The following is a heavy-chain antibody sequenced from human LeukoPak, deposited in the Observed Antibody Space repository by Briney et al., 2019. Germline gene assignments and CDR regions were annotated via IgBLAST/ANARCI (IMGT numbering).Heavy chain of an antibody. Sequence: SETLSLTCTVSGGSISSYYWSWIRQPPGKGLEWIGYIYYSGSTNYNPSLKSRVTISVDTSKNQFSLKLSSVTAADTAVYYCASIKYYYDSSGYYLSAFDIWGQGTMVTVSS. V-gene: IGHV4-59*01. CDR3: ASIKYYYDSSGYYLSAFDI. D-gene: IGHD3-22*01. J-gene: IGHJ3*02. CDR1: GGSISSYY. CDR2: IYYSGST.